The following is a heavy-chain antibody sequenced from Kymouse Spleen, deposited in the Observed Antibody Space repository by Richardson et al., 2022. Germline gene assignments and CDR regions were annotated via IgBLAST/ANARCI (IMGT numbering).Heavy chain of an antibody. Sequence: EVQLVESGGGLVQPGGSLRLSCAASGFTFSDHYMDWVRQAPGKGLEWVGRTRNKANSYTTEYAASVKGRFTISRDDSKNSLYLQMNSLKTEDTAVYYCAGVRGVIGAFDIWGQGTMVTVSS. CDR1: GFTFSDHY. D-gene: IGHD3-10*01. CDR3: AGVRGVIGAFDI. J-gene: IGHJ3*02. V-gene: IGHV3-72*01. CDR2: TRNKANSYTT.